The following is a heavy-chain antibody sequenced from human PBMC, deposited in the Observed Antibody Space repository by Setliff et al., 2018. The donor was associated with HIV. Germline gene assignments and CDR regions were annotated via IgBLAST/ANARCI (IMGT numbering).Heavy chain of an antibody. CDR2: IIPIFGTS. J-gene: IGHJ4*02. CDR3: AEGAGSYFDY. D-gene: IGHD1-26*01. V-gene: IGHV1-69*13. Sequence: SVKVSCKTSGYSFIRNGISWVRQAPGQGLEWMGGIIPIFGTSNYAQKFQGRVTITADESTSTAYMELSSLRFEDTAVYYCAEGAGSYFDYWGQGTLVTVSS. CDR1: GYSFIRNG.